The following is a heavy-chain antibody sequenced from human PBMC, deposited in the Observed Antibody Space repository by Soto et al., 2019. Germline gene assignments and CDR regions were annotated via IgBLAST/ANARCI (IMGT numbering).Heavy chain of an antibody. CDR1: GFTFNNYA. Sequence: EVQLLESGGGLVQPGGSLRLSCAASGFTFNNYAMTWVRQAPGKGLEWVSAISGGGDTASYADSVKGRFTVSRDGSTNTLYLQMSSLRSEDTALYYCAKGRGGSGSLTPRVDFWGQGTLGTVSS. V-gene: IGHV3-23*01. CDR2: ISGGGDTA. CDR3: AKGRGGSGSLTPRVDF. D-gene: IGHD3-10*01. J-gene: IGHJ4*02.